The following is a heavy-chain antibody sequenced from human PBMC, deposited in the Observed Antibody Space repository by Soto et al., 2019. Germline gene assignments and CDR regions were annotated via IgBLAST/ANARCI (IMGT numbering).Heavy chain of an antibody. CDR3: ARASLSSGSYYKHFDY. D-gene: IGHD3-10*02. Sequence: ASVKVSCKASGYTFASYDINWVRQATGQRLEWMGWINAGNGNTKYSQKFQGRVTITRDTSASTAYMELSSLRSEDTAVYYCARASLSSGSYYKHFDYWGQGTLVTVSS. J-gene: IGHJ4*02. CDR1: GYTFASYD. CDR2: INAGNGNT. V-gene: IGHV1-3*01.